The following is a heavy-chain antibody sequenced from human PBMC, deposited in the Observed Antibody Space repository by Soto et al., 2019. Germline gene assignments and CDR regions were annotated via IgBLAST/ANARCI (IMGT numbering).Heavy chain of an antibody. CDR2: TSAYNGNT. Sequence: ASVKVSSKASGYTFTSYGISWVRHAHGQGRQWMGWTSAYNGNTNYAQKLEGRVTMTTDTSTSTAYMELRSLRSDDTAVYYCARESGYYETYYLDYWGQGTLVTVSS. CDR1: GYTFTSYG. D-gene: IGHD3-22*01. J-gene: IGHJ4*02. V-gene: IGHV1-18*01. CDR3: ARESGYYETYYLDY.